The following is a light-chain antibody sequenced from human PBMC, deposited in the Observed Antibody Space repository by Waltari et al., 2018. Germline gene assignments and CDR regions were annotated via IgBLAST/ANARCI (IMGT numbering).Light chain of an antibody. CDR2: EGS. CDR3: CSYAGSSTFDV. V-gene: IGLV2-23*03. CDR1: SSDVGTYNV. J-gene: IGLJ1*01. Sequence: QSALTQPASVSGSPGQSITTSCPGTSSDVGTYNVVSWYQHHPGKAPKLMIYEGSKRPSGVSNRFSGSKSGNTASLTISGLQAEDEADYYCCSYAGSSTFDVFGTGTKVTVL.